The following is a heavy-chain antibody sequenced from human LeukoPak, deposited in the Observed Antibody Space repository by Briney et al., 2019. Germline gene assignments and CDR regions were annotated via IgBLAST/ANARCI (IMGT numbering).Heavy chain of an antibody. D-gene: IGHD3-22*01. Sequence: PGGSLRLSCAASGFTFSSYSMNWVRQAPGKGLEWVSSISSSSSYIYYADSVRGRFTISRDNAKNSLYLQMNSLRAEDTAVYYCARDDYYDSSGPNPPRDYWGQGTLVTVSS. CDR3: ARDDYYDSSGPNPPRDY. CDR2: ISSSSSYI. CDR1: GFTFSSYS. V-gene: IGHV3-21*01. J-gene: IGHJ4*02.